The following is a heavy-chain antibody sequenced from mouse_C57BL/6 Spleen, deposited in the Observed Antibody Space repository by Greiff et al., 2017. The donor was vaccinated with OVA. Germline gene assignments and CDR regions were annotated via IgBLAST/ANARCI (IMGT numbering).Heavy chain of an antibody. V-gene: IGHV1-52*01. Sequence: QVQLQQPGAELVRPGSSVKLSCKASGYTFTSYWMHWVKQRPIQGLEWIGNIDPSDSETHYNQQFKDKATLTVDKSSSTAYMQLSSLTSEDSAVYYCARWEGNWYFDVWGTGTTVTVSS. D-gene: IGHD2-14*01. CDR3: ARWEGNWYFDV. CDR1: GYTFTSYW. CDR2: IDPSDSET. J-gene: IGHJ1*03.